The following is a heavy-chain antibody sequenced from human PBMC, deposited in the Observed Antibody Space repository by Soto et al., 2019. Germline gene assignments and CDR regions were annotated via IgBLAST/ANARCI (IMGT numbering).Heavy chain of an antibody. CDR3: AREYTAWPLAYGLDV. CDR2: ISSRSDI. CDR1: GFTFRTYS. D-gene: IGHD2-2*02. V-gene: IGHV3-21*01. J-gene: IGHJ6*02. Sequence: LSLSCVGSGFTFRTYSINWVRQAPGKGLEWVSSISSRSDIYYADSVKGRFTISRDNAKNSVSLQMNSLRAEDTAVYYCAREYTAWPLAYGLDVWGQGTTVTVSS.